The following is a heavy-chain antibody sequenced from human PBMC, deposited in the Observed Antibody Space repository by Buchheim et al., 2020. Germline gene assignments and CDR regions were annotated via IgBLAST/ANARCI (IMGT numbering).Heavy chain of an antibody. D-gene: IGHD5-18*01. CDR3: AKDLQWIQLWPIVFDY. CDR1: GFTFSSYE. V-gene: IGHV3-48*03. Sequence: EVQLVESGGGLVQPGGSLRLSCAASGFTFSSYEMNWVRQAPGKGLEWVSYISSSGSTIYYADSVKGRFTISRDNAKNSLYLQMNSLRAEDTAVYYCAKDLQWIQLWPIVFDYWGQGTL. CDR2: ISSSGSTI. J-gene: IGHJ4*02.